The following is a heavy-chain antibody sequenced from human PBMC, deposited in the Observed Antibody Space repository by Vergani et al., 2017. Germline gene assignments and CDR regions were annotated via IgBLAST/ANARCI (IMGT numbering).Heavy chain of an antibody. Sequence: VKLEESGGGVVQPGRSLRLSCAASGCSFGDYAMTWVRQAPGKGLEWVAFIRNKAYGGTTEYAASVKGRFTISRDDSKRLAYLQLSGLKTEDTAVYFCSRGRGYSFGYSDYWGQGTLVTVSS. CDR3: SRGRGYSFGYSDY. CDR1: GCSFGDYA. CDR2: IRNKAYGGTT. J-gene: IGHJ4*02. D-gene: IGHD5-18*01. V-gene: IGHV3-49*04.